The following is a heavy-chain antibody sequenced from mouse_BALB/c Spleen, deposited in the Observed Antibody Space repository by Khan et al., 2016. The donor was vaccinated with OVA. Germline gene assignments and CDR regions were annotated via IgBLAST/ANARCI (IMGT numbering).Heavy chain of an antibody. CDR1: GFTFSGYG. CDR3: ARVYYRYDEGYWYFDV. Sequence: EVELVESGGGLVQPGGSLKLSCAASGFTFSGYGMSWVRQSPDKRLELVATINSNGGTSYYPDSVKGGFTIYRDNAKNTLHLQMSSLKSEDTATYYCARVYYRYDEGYWYFDVWGAGTTVTVSS. J-gene: IGHJ1*01. D-gene: IGHD2-14*01. CDR2: INSNGGTS. V-gene: IGHV5-6-3*01.